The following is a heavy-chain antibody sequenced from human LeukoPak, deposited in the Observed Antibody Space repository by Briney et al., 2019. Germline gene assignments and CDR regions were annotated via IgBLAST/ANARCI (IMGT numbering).Heavy chain of an antibody. J-gene: IGHJ4*02. D-gene: IGHD3-22*01. CDR1: GGTFSSYA. Sequence: SVKVSCKASGGTFSSYAISWVRQAPGQGLEWMGGIIPIFGTANYAQKFQGRVTITADKSTSTAYMELSSLRSEDTAVYYCARGALTYYYDSSGYWVAPFDYWGQGTLVTVSS. V-gene: IGHV1-69*06. CDR3: ARGALTYYYDSSGYWVAPFDY. CDR2: IIPIFGTA.